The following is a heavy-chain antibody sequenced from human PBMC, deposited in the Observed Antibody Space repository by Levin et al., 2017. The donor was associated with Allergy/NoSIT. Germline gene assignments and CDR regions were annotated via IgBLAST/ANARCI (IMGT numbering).Heavy chain of an antibody. V-gene: IGHV3-23*01. CDR3: AKEGSGSYSEN. CDR1: GFTFSSYA. Sequence: GGSLRLSCAASGFTFSSYAMSWVRQAPGEGLEWVSAVSGDGGRTWYADSVRGRFTISRDNSKNTLCLHMSSLRAEDTAVYYCAKEGSGSYSENWGLGTLVTVSS. J-gene: IGHJ4*02. CDR2: VSGDGGRT. D-gene: IGHD1-26*01.